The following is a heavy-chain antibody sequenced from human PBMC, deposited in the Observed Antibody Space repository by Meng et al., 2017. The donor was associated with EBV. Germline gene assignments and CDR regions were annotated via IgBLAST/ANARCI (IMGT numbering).Heavy chain of an antibody. CDR3: ACRGDRTDY. CDR1: VYTFTSNG. V-gene: IGHV1-18*01. CDR2: SSAYNGNT. D-gene: IGHD2-21*02. J-gene: IGHJ4*02. Sequence: LVQLGVEAKKHVASANASCKASVYTFTSNGISWVRQAPGQGLEWMGWSSAYNGNTNYAQKLQGRVTMTTDTSTSTAYMELRSLRSDNTAVYYCACRGDRTDYWGQGTLVTVSS.